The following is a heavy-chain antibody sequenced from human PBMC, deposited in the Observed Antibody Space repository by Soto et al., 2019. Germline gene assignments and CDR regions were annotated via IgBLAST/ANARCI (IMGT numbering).Heavy chain of an antibody. CDR3: ARTGRDYYYSSGYYYFDY. CDR2: IYYSGST. V-gene: IGHV4-30-4*01. J-gene: IGHJ4*02. CDR1: GGSISSGDYY. Sequence: SETLSLTXTVSGGSISSGDYYWSWIRQPPGKGLEWIGYIYYSGSTYYNPSLKSRVTISVDTSKNQFSLKLSSVTAADTAVYYCARTGRDYYYSSGYYYFDYWGQGTLVTVSS. D-gene: IGHD3-22*01.